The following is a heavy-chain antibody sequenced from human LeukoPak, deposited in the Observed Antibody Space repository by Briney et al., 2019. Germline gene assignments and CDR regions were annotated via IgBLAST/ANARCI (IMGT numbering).Heavy chain of an antibody. Sequence: GGSLRLSCAASGFTFSSYSMNWVRQAPGKGLEWVSSISSSSSYIYYADSVKGRFTISRDNAKNSLYLQMNSLRAEDTAVYYCARVTSKAYYYYMDVWGKGTTVTLSS. J-gene: IGHJ6*03. CDR1: GFTFSSYS. CDR2: ISSSSSYI. V-gene: IGHV3-21*01. CDR3: ARVTSKAYYYYMDV.